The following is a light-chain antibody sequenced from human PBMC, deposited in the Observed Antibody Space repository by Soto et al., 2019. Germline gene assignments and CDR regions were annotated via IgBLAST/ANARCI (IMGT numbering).Light chain of an antibody. CDR1: SGDIGSYNR. V-gene: IGLV2-14*01. Sequence: QSALTQPASVPGSPGQSITISCTGTSGDIGSYNRVSWYQQHPGKAPKLIIYEVTDRPSGVSNRFSGSKSGNTASLTISGLQAEDEAEYYCSLYTNINTRACVFGTGTKLTVL. CDR2: EVT. J-gene: IGLJ1*01. CDR3: SLYTNINTRACV.